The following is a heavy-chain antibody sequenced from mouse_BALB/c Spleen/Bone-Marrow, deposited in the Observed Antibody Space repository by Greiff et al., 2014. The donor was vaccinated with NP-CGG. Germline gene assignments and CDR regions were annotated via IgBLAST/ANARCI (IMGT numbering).Heavy chain of an antibody. CDR1: GFSLTNYG. J-gene: IGHJ1*01. CDR3: AREDYGSRGGYFDV. Sequence: VHLVESGPGLVAPSQSLSITCTVSGFSLTNYGVHWVRQPPGKGLEWLGLIWAGGSTNYNSALMSRLSISKDNSKSQVFLKMNSLQTDDTAMYYCAREDYGSRGGYFDVWGAGTTVTVSS. D-gene: IGHD1-1*01. V-gene: IGHV2-9*02. CDR2: IWAGGST.